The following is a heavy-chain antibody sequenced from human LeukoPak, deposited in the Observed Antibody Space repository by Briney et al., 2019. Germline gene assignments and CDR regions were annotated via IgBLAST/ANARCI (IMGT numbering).Heavy chain of an antibody. J-gene: IGHJ4*02. Sequence: ASVKVSCKASGYTFTNYYISWVRQAPGQGLEWMGWISADNGNTNYVQKLQGRVTMTTDTSTSTAYMELRRLTSDDTAVYYCARDHRFGEFPGGNWGQGTLVTVPS. CDR3: ARDHRFGEFPGGN. CDR2: ISADNGNT. V-gene: IGHV1-18*01. CDR1: GYTFTNYY. D-gene: IGHD3-10*01.